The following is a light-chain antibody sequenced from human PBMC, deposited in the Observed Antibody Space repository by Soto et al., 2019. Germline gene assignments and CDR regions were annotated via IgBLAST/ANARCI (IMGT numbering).Light chain of an antibody. CDR1: QGIGNA. V-gene: IGKV1-13*02. CDR3: QQYKPYST. CDR2: GAS. J-gene: IGKJ5*01. Sequence: AINMTHYPPSLSAPVGDRVPISCRASQGIGNALGRYQHKPAKPPKVLIYGASSLKSGVPARFSGSGSGTEFTLTISSLQPDDFATYYCQQYKPYSTFGQGTLLEI.